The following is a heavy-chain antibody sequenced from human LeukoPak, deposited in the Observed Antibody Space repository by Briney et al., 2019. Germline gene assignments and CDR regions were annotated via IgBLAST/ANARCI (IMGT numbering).Heavy chain of an antibody. CDR1: GFTFSSYA. V-gene: IGHV3-21*01. D-gene: IGHD1-20*01. J-gene: IGHJ4*02. CDR2: ISGTSSYI. Sequence: GGSLRLSCAASGFTFSSYAMSWVRQAPGKGLEWVSSISGTSSYIYYADSVKGRFTISRDNAEISLYLQMNSLRAEDTAVYYCARGRYNWNDGKYYFDYWGQGTLVTVSS. CDR3: ARGRYNWNDGKYYFDY.